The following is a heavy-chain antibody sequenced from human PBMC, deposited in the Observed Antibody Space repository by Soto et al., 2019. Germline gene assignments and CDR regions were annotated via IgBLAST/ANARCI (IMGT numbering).Heavy chain of an antibody. CDR3: TRGSPLYYSGMDV. V-gene: IGHV3-49*04. J-gene: IGHJ6*02. Sequence: GGSLRLSCTASGFTFGDYAMSWVRQAPGKGLEWVGFIRSKAYGGTTEYAASVKGRFTISRDDSKSIAYLQMNSLKTEDTAVYYCTRGSPLYYSGMDVWGQGTTATVS. CDR1: GFTFGDYA. CDR2: IRSKAYGGTT.